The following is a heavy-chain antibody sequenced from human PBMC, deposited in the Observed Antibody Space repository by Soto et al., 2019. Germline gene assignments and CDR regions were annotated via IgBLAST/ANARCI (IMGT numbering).Heavy chain of an antibody. V-gene: IGHV3-48*01. CDR2: ISSTSRTI. D-gene: IGHD3-3*01. J-gene: IGHJ6*02. CDR1: GFTFSDYS. CDR3: ARELDTEYYYGMDV. Sequence: GGSLRLSCVASGFTFSDYSLNRVRQAPGKGLEWVSYISSTSRTIWYADSVKGRFAISRDNAKNSLYLQLNSLRVEDTAVYYCARELDTEYYYGMDVWGQGTTVTVSS.